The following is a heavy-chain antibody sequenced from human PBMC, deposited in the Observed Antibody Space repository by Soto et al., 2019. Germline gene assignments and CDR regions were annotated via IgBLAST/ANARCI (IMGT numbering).Heavy chain of an antibody. CDR2: ISGSGGST. D-gene: IGHD3-10*01. CDR3: AKHWDYGSGKLYGMDV. CDR1: GFTFSSCA. J-gene: IGHJ6*02. V-gene: IGHV3-23*01. Sequence: HPGGSLRLSCAASGFTFSSCAMSWVRQAPGKGLEWVSAISGSGGSTYYADSVKGRFTISRDNSKNTLYLQMNSLRAEDTAVYYCAKHWDYGSGKLYGMDVWGQGTTVTVSS.